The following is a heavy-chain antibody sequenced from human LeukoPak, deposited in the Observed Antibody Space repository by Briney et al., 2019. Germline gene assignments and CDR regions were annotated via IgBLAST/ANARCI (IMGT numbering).Heavy chain of an antibody. Sequence: GGSLTLSCAASGLTFSSYWMSWVRPAPGKGLEWVANIKQDGSEKYYVDSVKGRFTISRDNAKNSLYLQMNSLRAEDTAVYYCARALRFDPWGQGTLVTVPS. CDR2: IKQDGSEK. CDR3: ARALRFDP. J-gene: IGHJ5*02. CDR1: GLTFSSYW. V-gene: IGHV3-7*04.